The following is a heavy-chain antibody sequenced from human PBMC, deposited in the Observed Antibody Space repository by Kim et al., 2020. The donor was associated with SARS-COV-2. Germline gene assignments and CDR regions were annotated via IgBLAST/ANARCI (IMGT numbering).Heavy chain of an antibody. V-gene: IGHV4-34*01. Sequence: SETLSLTCAVYGGSFSGYYWSWIRQPPGKGLEWIGEINHSGSTNYNPSLKSRVTISVDTSKNQFSLKLSSVTAADTAVYYCARAVWSNYYFDYWGQGTLV. J-gene: IGHJ4*02. D-gene: IGHD3-16*01. CDR3: ARAVWSNYYFDY. CDR2: INHSGST. CDR1: GGSFSGYY.